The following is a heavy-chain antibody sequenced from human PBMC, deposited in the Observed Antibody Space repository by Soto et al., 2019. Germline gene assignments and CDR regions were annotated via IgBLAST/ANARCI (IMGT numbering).Heavy chain of an antibody. Sequence: QLQLQESGSGLVKPSQTLSLTCAVSGGSIRSGGYSWSWIRQTPGKGLEGIGYIDHSGSIYYNPSLKSRVTKSVDRTKNQFSLKLSSVTAADTAVYCCARVPDYWGQGTLVTVST. J-gene: IGHJ4*02. CDR3: ARVPDY. CDR2: IDHSGSI. CDR1: GGSIRSGGYS. V-gene: IGHV4-30-2*01.